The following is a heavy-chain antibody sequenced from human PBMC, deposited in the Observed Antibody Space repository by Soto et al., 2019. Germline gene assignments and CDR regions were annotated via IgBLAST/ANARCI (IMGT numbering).Heavy chain of an antibody. Sequence: SETLSLTCTVSGGSISDSSYCWGWIRQPPGKGLQWIGCMFYSGATYYNPSLKNRVTLSVDTSNNEFSLKLVTVTAPDTAVYYCSRHKSSSYWLDPWGQGTLVTVSS. CDR1: GGSISDSSYC. V-gene: IGHV4-39*01. CDR3: SRHKSSSYWLDP. D-gene: IGHD2-2*01. J-gene: IGHJ5*02. CDR2: MFYSGAT.